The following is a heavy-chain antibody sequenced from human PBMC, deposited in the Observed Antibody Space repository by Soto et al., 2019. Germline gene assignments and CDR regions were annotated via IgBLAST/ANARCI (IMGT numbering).Heavy chain of an antibody. CDR1: GYTFTSYD. CDR2: MNPNSGNT. Sequence: ASVKVYCKASGYTFTSYDINWVRQATGQGLEWMGWMNPNSGNTGYAQKFQGRVTMTRNTSISTAYMELSSLRSEDTAVYYCARSPYYDIFTSDPWGQGTLVTVSS. CDR3: ARSPYYDIFTSDP. J-gene: IGHJ5*02. D-gene: IGHD3-9*01. V-gene: IGHV1-8*01.